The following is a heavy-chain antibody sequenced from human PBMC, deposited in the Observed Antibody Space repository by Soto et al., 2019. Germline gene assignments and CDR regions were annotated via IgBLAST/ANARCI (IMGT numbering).Heavy chain of an antibody. Sequence: GGSLRLSCSSSGFTFSNYWMNWVRQAPGKGLEWVANIKPEGGEEYYVDSVKGRFTISRDNAKNSLYLQMNNLRDDDTALYYCVRDAHRGGDYDYWGQGALVTVSS. CDR3: VRDAHRGGDYDY. CDR2: IKPEGGEE. CDR1: GFTFSNYW. J-gene: IGHJ4*02. V-gene: IGHV3-7*01. D-gene: IGHD3-16*01.